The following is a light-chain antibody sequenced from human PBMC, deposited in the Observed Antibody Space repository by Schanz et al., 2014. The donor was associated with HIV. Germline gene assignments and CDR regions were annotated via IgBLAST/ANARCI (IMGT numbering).Light chain of an antibody. Sequence: EIVVTQSPGTLSLSPGERATLSCRASQSVSSNYLAWYQQKPGQAPRLLIYAASRRATGIPDRFSGRGSGTDFTLTISRLEPEDFAVYYCQYFGNSGGTFGGGTKVEIK. CDR2: AAS. CDR3: QYFGNSGGT. J-gene: IGKJ4*01. CDR1: QSVSSNY. V-gene: IGKV3-20*01.